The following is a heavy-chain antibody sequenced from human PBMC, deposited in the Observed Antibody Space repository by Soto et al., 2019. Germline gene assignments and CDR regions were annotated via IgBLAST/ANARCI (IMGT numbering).Heavy chain of an antibody. J-gene: IGHJ5*02. CDR1: VCPLTLYG. CDR2: SSANNGNT. CDR3: ARNSVVVFWSGSLKDNWFDP. Sequence: SRLYVSHKASVCPLTLYGISGVRQAPGQGLEWMAWSSANNGNTNYAKKLQGRVNMTTDTSNSTAYKELRSLRYDDTAVYYCARNSVVVFWSGSLKDNWFDPWGQGTLVTVS. D-gene: IGHD3-3*01. V-gene: IGHV1-18*01.